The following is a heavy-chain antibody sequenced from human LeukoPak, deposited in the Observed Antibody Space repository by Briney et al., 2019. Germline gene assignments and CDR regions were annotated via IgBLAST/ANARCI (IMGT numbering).Heavy chain of an antibody. CDR2: ISGSGGST. Sequence: PGGSLRLSCAASGFTFSSYAMSWVRQAPGKELEWVSAISGSGGSTYYADSVKGRFTISRDNSKNTLYLHMNSLRAEDTAVYYCAKEILHYYGSGSYYPSAFDIWGQGTMITVSS. V-gene: IGHV3-23*01. CDR1: GFTFSSYA. D-gene: IGHD3-10*01. J-gene: IGHJ3*02. CDR3: AKEILHYYGSGSYYPSAFDI.